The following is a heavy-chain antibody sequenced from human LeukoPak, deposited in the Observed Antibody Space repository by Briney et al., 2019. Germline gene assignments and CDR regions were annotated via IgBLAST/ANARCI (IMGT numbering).Heavy chain of an antibody. J-gene: IGHJ4*02. CDR3: ARGGYCNSPTCYPEDYFDY. CDR2: FDPEDGET. V-gene: IGHV1-24*01. D-gene: IGHD2-2*01. CDR1: GYTLTELS. Sequence: ASVKVSCKVSGYTLTELSMHWVRQAPGKGLEWMGGFDPEDGETIYAQKFQGRVTMTEDTSTDTAYIELSSLRVEDTAGYYCARGGYCNSPTCYPEDYFDYWGQGTLVTVSS.